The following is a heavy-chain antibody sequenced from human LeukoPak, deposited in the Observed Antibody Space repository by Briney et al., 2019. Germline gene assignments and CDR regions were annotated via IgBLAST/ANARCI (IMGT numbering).Heavy chain of an antibody. J-gene: IGHJ4*02. CDR1: GGSFSGYY. CDR3: ARASPCSGGSCYSKDFDY. V-gene: IGHV4-34*01. D-gene: IGHD2-15*01. CDR2: INHSGST. Sequence: SETLSLTCAVYGGSFSGYYWSWIRQPPGKGLEWIGEINHSGSTNYNPSLKSRVTISVDTSKNQFSLKLSSVTAADTAVYYCARASPCSGGSCYSKDFDYWGQRTLVTVSS.